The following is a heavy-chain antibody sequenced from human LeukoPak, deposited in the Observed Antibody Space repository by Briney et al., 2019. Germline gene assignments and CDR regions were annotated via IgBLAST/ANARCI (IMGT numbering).Heavy chain of an antibody. J-gene: IGHJ4*02. D-gene: IGHD6-19*01. CDR3: ARGGVSIAVTGTGGFDY. CDR1: GFTFSSDS. CDR2: ISSSSNYM. V-gene: IGHV3-21*01. Sequence: GGSLRLSCAATGFTFSSDSMNWVRQAPGKGLEWVSSISSSSNYMFYADSVKGRFTISRDNAKNSLYLQMNSLRVEDTAVYYCARGGVSIAVTGTGGFDYWGQGTLVTVSS.